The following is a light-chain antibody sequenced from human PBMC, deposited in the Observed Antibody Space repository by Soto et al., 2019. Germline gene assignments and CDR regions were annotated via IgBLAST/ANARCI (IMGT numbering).Light chain of an antibody. Sequence: EIVLTQSPGTLSLSPGERATLSCRASQSVSSSHLAWYQQIPGQAPRLLIYGASSRASGIPDRFSGSGSGTDFTLTISRLEPEDFAVYYCQQYGSSPITFGQGTRLEIK. J-gene: IGKJ5*01. CDR3: QQYGSSPIT. V-gene: IGKV3-20*01. CDR1: QSVSSSH. CDR2: GAS.